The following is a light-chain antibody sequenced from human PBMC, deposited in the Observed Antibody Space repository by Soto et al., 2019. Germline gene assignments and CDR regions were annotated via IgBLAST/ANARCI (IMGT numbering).Light chain of an antibody. V-gene: IGKV3-20*01. J-gene: IGKJ1*01. CDR1: HSVSSNY. Sequence: EIVLTQSPGTLSLSPGERATLSCRSSHSVSSNYLAWYQQKPGQAPRLLIYDVSSRATGIPDRFSGSGSRTDFTLTISRLELVDFAVYYCQQYGLSPTFGQGTKVEIK. CDR3: QQYGLSPT. CDR2: DVS.